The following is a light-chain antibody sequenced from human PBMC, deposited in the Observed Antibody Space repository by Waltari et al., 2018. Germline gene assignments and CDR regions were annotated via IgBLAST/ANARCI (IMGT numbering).Light chain of an antibody. V-gene: IGKV3-20*01. J-gene: IGKJ3*01. CDR2: GAS. Sequence: EIVLTQSPGTLSLSPGESATLSCRPGQYVSSTYLAWYQQKPGQAPRLLIYGASFRAAGIPERFSGSGSGTDFTLTISRLEPEDFAVFYCLQYGSPPFTFGPGTKVEIK. CDR3: LQYGSPPFT. CDR1: QYVSSTY.